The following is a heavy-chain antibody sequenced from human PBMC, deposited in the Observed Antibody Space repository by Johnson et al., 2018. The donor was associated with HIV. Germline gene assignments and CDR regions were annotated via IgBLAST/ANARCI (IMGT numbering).Heavy chain of an antibody. Sequence: QVQLVESGGGLVKPGGSLRLSCAASGFTFSDYYIHWIRQAPGKGLEWLAFITGRGTAIYADSVKGRFTISRDNAKSSVILQVNSLTAEDTATYYCAKEWSAFDIWGQGIMVTISS. V-gene: IGHV3-11*04. CDR2: ITGRGTAI. CDR1: GFTFSDYY. CDR3: AKEWSAFDI. D-gene: IGHD1-26*01. J-gene: IGHJ3*02.